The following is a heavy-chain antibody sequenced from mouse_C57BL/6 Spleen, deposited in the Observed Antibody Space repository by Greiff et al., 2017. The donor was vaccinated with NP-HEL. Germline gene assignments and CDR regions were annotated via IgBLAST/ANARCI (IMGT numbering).Heavy chain of an antibody. V-gene: IGHV5-9-1*02. CDR1: GFTFSSYA. CDR3: TRHYYGSSSYFDY. J-gene: IGHJ2*01. D-gene: IGHD1-1*01. CDR2: ISSGGDYI. Sequence: EVHLVESGEGLVKPGGSLKLSCAASGFTFSSYAMSWVRQTPEKRLEWVAYISSGGDYIYYADTVKGRFTISRDNARNTLYLQMSSLKSEDTAMYYCTRHYYGSSSYFDYWGQGTTLTVSS.